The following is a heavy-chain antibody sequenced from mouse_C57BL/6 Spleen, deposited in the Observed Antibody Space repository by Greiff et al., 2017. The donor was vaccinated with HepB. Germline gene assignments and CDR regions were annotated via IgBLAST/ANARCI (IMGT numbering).Heavy chain of an antibody. D-gene: IGHD1-1*01. J-gene: IGHJ2*01. CDR3: AREDYGGYYFDY. Sequence: VQLKESGPGLVKPSQSLSLTCSVTGYSITSGYYWNWIRQFPGNKLEWMGYISYDGSNNYNPSLKNRISITRDTSKNQFFLKLNSVTTEDTATYYCAREDYGGYYFDYWGQGTTLTVSS. CDR2: ISYDGSN. CDR1: GYSITSGYY. V-gene: IGHV3-6*01.